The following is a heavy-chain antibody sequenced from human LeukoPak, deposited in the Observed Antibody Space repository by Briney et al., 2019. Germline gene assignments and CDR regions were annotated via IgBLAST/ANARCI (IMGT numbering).Heavy chain of an antibody. CDR1: GFTFSSYG. J-gene: IGHJ4*02. V-gene: IGHV3-33*01. D-gene: IGHD2-2*01. CDR3: ARDQAPYCSSNSCSAGYDY. Sequence: PGGSLRLSCAASGFTFSSYGMHWVRQAPGKGLEWVAVIWYDGSNKYYADSVKGRFTISRDNSKNTLYLQMNSLRAEDTAVYYCARDQAPYCSSNSCSAGYDYWGQGTLVNVSS. CDR2: IWYDGSNK.